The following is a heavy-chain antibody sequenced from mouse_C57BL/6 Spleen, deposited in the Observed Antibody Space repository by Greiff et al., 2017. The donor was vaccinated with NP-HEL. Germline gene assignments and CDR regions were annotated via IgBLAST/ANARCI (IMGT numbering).Heavy chain of an antibody. D-gene: IGHD1-1*01. CDR1: GFTFSSYT. Sequence: EVKLVESGGGLVKPGGSLKLSCAASGFTFSSYTMSWVRQTPEKRLEWVATISGGGGNTYYPDSVKGRFTISRDNAKNTLYLQMSSLRSEDTALYYCARHDYYGSSFYYAMDYWGQGTSVTVSS. V-gene: IGHV5-9*01. J-gene: IGHJ4*01. CDR3: ARHDYYGSSFYYAMDY. CDR2: ISGGGGNT.